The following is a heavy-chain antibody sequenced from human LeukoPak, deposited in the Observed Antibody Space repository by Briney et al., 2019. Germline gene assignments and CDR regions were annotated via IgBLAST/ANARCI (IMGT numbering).Heavy chain of an antibody. J-gene: IGHJ5*02. V-gene: IGHV4-34*01. CDR1: GGSLSGYY. Sequence: KSSETLSPTCVVNGGSLSGYYWSWIRQPPGQGLEWIGEINHSGSTNYNPSLKSRVTISVDTSKNQFSLKLRSVTAADTAVYYCAKVDRNNWFDPTGQGTLVTVSS. CDR3: AKVDRNNWFDP. CDR2: INHSGST.